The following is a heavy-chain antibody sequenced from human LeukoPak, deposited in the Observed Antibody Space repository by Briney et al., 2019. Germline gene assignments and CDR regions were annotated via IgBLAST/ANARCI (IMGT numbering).Heavy chain of an antibody. CDR3: AKPYYGSGSYYGFNYYAFDY. D-gene: IGHD3-10*01. J-gene: IGHJ4*02. V-gene: IGHV3-23*01. CDR1: GFTFSSYA. Sequence: GGSLRLSCAASGFTFSSYAMSWVRQAPGKGVEWVSIISGSGGRANHADSVKGRFTISRDNSKNTLYLQMNSLRAEDTAVYYCAKPYYGSGSYYGFNYYAFDYWGQGTLVTVSS. CDR2: ISGSGGRA.